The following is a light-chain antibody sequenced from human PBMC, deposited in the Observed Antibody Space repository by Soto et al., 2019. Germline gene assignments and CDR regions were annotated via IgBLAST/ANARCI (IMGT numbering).Light chain of an antibody. CDR2: DAS. CDR3: QQYQIDWT. Sequence: DIQMTQSPSTLSASVGDRVSITCRASQRVNTCLAWYQQKPGKAPTLLIYDASGLQSGVPSRFSGSGSGTEFTLTISSLQPDDFATYYCQQYQIDWTFGQGTKVDIK. V-gene: IGKV1-5*01. CDR1: QRVNTC. J-gene: IGKJ1*01.